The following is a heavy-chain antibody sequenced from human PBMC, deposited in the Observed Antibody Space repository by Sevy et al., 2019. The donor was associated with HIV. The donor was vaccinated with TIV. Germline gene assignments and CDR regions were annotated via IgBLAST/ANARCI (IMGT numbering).Heavy chain of an antibody. CDR2: IRYDGSNK. Sequence: GGSLRLTCAASGFTLSSYGMHWVRQAPGKGLEWVAVIRYDGSNKYYADSVKGRFTISRDNSKDTLYLLLNSLRAEDTAVYYCAKDGHYYDSSADYLNYFDYWGQGTLVTVSS. V-gene: IGHV3-30*02. D-gene: IGHD3-22*01. CDR3: AKDGHYYDSSADYLNYFDY. J-gene: IGHJ4*02. CDR1: GFTLSSYG.